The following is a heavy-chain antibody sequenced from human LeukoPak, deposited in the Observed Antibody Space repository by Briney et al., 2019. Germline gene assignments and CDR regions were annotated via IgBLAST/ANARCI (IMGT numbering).Heavy chain of an antibody. CDR2: ITAYNGNT. CDR3: ARSAGYCSSTSCNDFDY. CDR1: GYTFTSYG. D-gene: IGHD2-2*01. Sequence: ASVKVSCKASGYTFTSYGTSWVRQAPGQGLDWMGWITAYNGNTNYAQKLQGRVTMTTDTSTSTAYMELRSLRSDDTAVYYCARSAGYCSSTSCNDFDYWGQGTLVTVSS. J-gene: IGHJ4*02. V-gene: IGHV1-18*01.